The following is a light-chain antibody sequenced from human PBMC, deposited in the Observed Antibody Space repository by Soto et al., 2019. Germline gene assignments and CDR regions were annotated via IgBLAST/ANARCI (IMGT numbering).Light chain of an antibody. CDR2: GNR. CDR1: SSNIGAGYD. CDR3: QYYDSSLSGSV. V-gene: IGLV1-40*01. Sequence: QSVLTQPPSVSGAPGQRVTISCTGSSSNIGAGYDVHWYQQLPGTAPKLLIHGNRNRPSGVPDRFSGSKSGTSASLAITGLQAEDEADYYCQYYDSSLSGSVFGGGTKLPVL. J-gene: IGLJ2*01.